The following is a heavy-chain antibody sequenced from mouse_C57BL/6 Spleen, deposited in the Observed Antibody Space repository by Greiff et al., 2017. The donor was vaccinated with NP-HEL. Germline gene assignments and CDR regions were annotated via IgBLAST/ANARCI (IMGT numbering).Heavy chain of an antibody. Sequence: QVQLQQPGAELVKPGASVKLSCKASGYTFTSYWMHWVKQRPGQGLEWIGMIHPNSGSTNYNEKFKSKATLTVDKSSSTAYMQLSSLTSEDSAVYYCARSAAQAQAGAMDYWGQGTSVTVSS. J-gene: IGHJ4*01. V-gene: IGHV1-64*01. D-gene: IGHD3-2*02. CDR2: IHPNSGST. CDR1: GYTFTSYW. CDR3: ARSAAQAQAGAMDY.